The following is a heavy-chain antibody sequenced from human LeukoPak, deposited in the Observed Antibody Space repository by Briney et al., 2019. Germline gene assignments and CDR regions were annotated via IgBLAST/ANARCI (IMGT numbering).Heavy chain of an antibody. V-gene: IGHV4-4*09. J-gene: IGHJ4*02. CDR3: ASPRTSYRYTFDY. CDR1: VASISNYY. CDR2: ISTSGST. Sequence: SGALSLTCAVSVASISNYYWSWIRQAPGKGLEWIGYISTSGSTNYNPSLKSRVSISLDTSNNRFSLNLNFVTAADTAVYFCASPRTSYRYTFDYWGPGALVTVSS. D-gene: IGHD5-18*01.